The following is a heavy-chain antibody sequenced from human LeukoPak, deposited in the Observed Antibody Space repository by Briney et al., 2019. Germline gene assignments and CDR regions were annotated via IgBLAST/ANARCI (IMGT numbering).Heavy chain of an antibody. CDR2: IYYSGST. J-gene: IGHJ4*02. D-gene: IGHD4-11*01. CDR1: GGSISSYY. Sequence: SETLSLTCTVSGGSISSYYWSWIRQPPGKGLEWIGYIYYSGSTNYNPSLKSRVTISVDTSKNQFSLKLSSVTAADTAVYYCARVSLTTVTARFDYWGQGTLVTVSS. CDR3: ARVSLTTVTARFDY. V-gene: IGHV4-59*01.